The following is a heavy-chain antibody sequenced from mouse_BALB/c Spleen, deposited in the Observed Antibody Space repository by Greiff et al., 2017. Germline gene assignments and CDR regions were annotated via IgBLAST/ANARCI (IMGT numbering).Heavy chain of an antibody. J-gene: IGHJ3*01. Sequence: EVQLQESGPGLVKPSQSLSLTCSVTGYSITSGYYWNWIRQFPGNKLEWMGYISYDGSNNYNPSLKNRISITRDTSKNQFFLKLNSVTTEDTATYYCARGLYRYDDAYWGQGTLVTVSA. CDR3: ARGLYRYDDAY. CDR2: ISYDGSN. V-gene: IGHV3-6*02. D-gene: IGHD2-14*01. CDR1: GYSITSGYY.